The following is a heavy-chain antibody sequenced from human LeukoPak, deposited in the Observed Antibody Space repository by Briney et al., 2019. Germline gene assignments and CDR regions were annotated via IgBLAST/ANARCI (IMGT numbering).Heavy chain of an antibody. V-gene: IGHV4-39*01. Sequence: SETLSLTCTVSGGSISSSSYYWGWIRQPPGKGLEWIGSIYYSGSTYYNPSLKSRVTISVDTSKNQFSLKLSSVTAAGTAVYYCARRNYLYGSGSYYIDYWGQGTLVTVSS. CDR2: IYYSGST. CDR3: ARRNYLYGSGSYYIDY. CDR1: GGSISSSSYY. D-gene: IGHD3-10*01. J-gene: IGHJ4*02.